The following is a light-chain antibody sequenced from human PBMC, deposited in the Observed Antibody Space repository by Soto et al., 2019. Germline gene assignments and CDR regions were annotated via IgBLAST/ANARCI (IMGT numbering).Light chain of an antibody. CDR1: SSDVGGYNY. V-gene: IGLV2-8*01. J-gene: IGLJ2*01. CDR2: EVS. CDR3: SSYGGSNNLV. Sequence: QSVLTQPPSASGSPGQSVTIFCTGTSSDVGGYNYVSWYQQHPGKAPKLMIYEVSKRPSGVPDRFSGSKSGNTASLTVSGLQAEDEADYYCSSYGGSNNLVFGGGTKLTVL.